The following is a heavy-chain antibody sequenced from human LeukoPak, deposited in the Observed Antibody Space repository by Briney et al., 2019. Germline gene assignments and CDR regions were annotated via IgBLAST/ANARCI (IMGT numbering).Heavy chain of an antibody. D-gene: IGHD3-10*01. CDR2: IYHTGTT. J-gene: IGHJ6*02. CDR1: GGSVSSVSYY. Sequence: TSETLSLTCTVSGGSVSSVSYYWSWIRQPPGKGLEWIGYIYHTGTTNYNPSLKSRVTISLDTSKNQFSLKLSSVTAADTAVYYCARDRLDYYGSGNYYYYGLDVWGQGTTVTVSS. V-gene: IGHV4-61*01. CDR3: ARDRLDYYGSGNYYYYGLDV.